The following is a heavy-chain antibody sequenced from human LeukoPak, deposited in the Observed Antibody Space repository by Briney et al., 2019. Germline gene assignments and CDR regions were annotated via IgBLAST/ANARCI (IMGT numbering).Heavy chain of an antibody. CDR2: IYPGDSDT. CDR3: ARHLARYDILTGRNYYYYGMDV. V-gene: IGHV5-51*01. Sequence: GESLKISCKGSGYSFTSYWIGWVRQMPGKGLEWMGIIYPGDSDTRYSPSFQGQVTISADKSISTAYLQWSSLKASDTAMYYCARHLARYDILTGRNYYYYGMDVWGQGTTVTVSS. J-gene: IGHJ6*02. CDR1: GYSFTSYW. D-gene: IGHD3-9*01.